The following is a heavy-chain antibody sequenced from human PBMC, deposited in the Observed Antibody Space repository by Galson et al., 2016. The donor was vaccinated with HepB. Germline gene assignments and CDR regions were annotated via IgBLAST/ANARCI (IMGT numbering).Heavy chain of an antibody. CDR2: IYSGGRT. CDR1: GFTFSNYA. J-gene: IGHJ5*02. V-gene: IGHV3-53*04. CDR3: ARGAIA. Sequence: SLRLSCAASGFTFSNYAMTWVRRAPGKGLECVSIIYSGGRTYYGDSVRGRFAISRHSSENTMYLQMNNLRTEDTAVYYCARGAIAWGQGIRVTVSS.